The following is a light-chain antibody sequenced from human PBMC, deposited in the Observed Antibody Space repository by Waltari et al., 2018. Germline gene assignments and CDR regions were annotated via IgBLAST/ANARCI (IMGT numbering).Light chain of an antibody. CDR1: QSIGSY. CDR3: QQTYSNPWT. CDR2: ALS. Sequence: DIQMTQSPSSLSASVGDRDAITCPASQSIGSYLNCYQQKPGQAPKLLIYALSTLQSGVPSRFSGSGSGTDFTLTITSLQPEDFATYSCQQTYSNPWTFGQGTKVEIK. V-gene: IGKV1-39*01. J-gene: IGKJ1*01.